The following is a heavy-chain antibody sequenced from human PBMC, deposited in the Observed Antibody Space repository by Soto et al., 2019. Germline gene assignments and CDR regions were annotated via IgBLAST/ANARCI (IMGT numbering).Heavy chain of an antibody. CDR3: ARGGMTTIHPAGDYYYYYGMDV. V-gene: IGHV4-34*01. Sequence: SETLSLTYAVYGGYFSGYYWSWIRQPPGKGLEWIGEINHSGSTNYNPSLKSRVTIAVDTSKNQFSLKLSSVTAADTAVYYCARGGMTTIHPAGDYYYYYGMDVWGQGTTVTVSS. CDR2: INHSGST. CDR1: GGYFSGYY. D-gene: IGHD4-17*01. J-gene: IGHJ6*02.